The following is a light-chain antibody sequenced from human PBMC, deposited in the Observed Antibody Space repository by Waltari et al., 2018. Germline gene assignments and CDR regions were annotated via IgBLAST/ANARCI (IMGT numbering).Light chain of an antibody. Sequence: EIVLTQSPATLSLSPGERATLSCRASQSVSTYLAWYQQKPGQAPRLLIDDASNRATGIPTRFSGSGAGTDFTRTISSLEPEDFAIYYSQQRSNWPPYTFGQGTKLELK. J-gene: IGKJ2*01. CDR3: QQRSNWPPYT. CDR1: QSVSTY. V-gene: IGKV3-11*01. CDR2: DAS.